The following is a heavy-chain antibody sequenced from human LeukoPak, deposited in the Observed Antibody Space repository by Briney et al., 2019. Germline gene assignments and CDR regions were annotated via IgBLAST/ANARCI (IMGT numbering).Heavy chain of an antibody. D-gene: IGHD5-24*01. J-gene: IGHJ5*02. CDR1: GGSISSYY. CDR2: IYYSGST. V-gene: IGHV4-59*01. Sequence: SETLSLTCIVSGGSISSYYWSWIRQSPGKGLEWIGSIYYSGSTNYNPSLKSRVTISVDTSKNQFSLKLSSVTAADTAVYYCAREKATIRNLFDPWGQGTLVTVSS. CDR3: AREKATIRNLFDP.